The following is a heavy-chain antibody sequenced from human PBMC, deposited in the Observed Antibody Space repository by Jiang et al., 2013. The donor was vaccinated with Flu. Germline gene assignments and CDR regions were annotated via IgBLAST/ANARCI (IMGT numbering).Heavy chain of an antibody. CDR2: ISYDGSNK. Sequence: QLVESGGGVVQPGRSLRLSCAASGFTFSSYAMHWVRQAPGKGLEWVAVISYDGSNKYYADSVKGRFTISRDNSKNTLYLQMNSLRAEDTAVYYCARESEQHPTSFDYWGQGTLVTVSS. J-gene: IGHJ4*02. CDR1: GFTFSSYA. V-gene: IGHV3-30-3*01. D-gene: IGHD6-13*01. CDR3: ARESEQHPTSFDY.